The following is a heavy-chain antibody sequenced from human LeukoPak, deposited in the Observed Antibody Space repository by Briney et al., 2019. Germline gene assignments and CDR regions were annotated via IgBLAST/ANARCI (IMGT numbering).Heavy chain of an antibody. J-gene: IGHJ4*02. CDR1: GFTFSSYA. Sequence: GGSLRLSCAASGFTFSSYAMSWVRQAPGKGLEWVSAISGSGGSTYYADSVKGRFTISRDNSKNTLFLQMNSLSAEDTALYYCAKRNWNDFDFWGQGTQVTVSS. V-gene: IGHV3-23*01. D-gene: IGHD1-1*01. CDR3: AKRNWNDFDF. CDR2: ISGSGGST.